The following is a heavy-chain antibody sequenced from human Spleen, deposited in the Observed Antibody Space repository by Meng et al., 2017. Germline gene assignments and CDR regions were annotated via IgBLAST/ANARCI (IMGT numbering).Heavy chain of an antibody. CDR3: AKGPYYDSSGYTDY. CDR1: GFTFSSYS. D-gene: IGHD3-22*01. V-gene: IGHV3-23*01. Sequence: GESLKISCAASGFTFSSYSMTWVRQAPGKGLEWVSTVSGSGSKTYYADSVKGRFTISRDKSKNTLYLQMNSLRAEDTAVYYCAKGPYYDSSGYTDYWGQGTLVTVSS. J-gene: IGHJ4*02. CDR2: VSGSGSKT.